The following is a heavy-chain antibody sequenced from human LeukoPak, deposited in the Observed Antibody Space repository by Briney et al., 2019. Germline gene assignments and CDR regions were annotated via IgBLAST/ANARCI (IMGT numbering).Heavy chain of an antibody. CDR2: IKSKTDGGTT. CDR1: AFTFSNAW. J-gene: IGHJ4*02. D-gene: IGHD6-19*01. CDR3: TTSGPLAVARSRPLKKIFDY. Sequence: GGSRRLSCAASAFTFSNAWMSWVRQAPGKGLEWVGRIKSKTDGGTTDYAAPVKGRFTISRDDSKNTLYLQMNSLKTEDTAVYYCTTSGPLAVARSRPLKKIFDYWGQGTLVTVSS. V-gene: IGHV3-15*01.